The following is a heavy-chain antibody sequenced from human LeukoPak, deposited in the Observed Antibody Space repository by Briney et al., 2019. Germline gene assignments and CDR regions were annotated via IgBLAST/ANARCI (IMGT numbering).Heavy chain of an antibody. J-gene: IGHJ6*03. Sequence: SETLSLTCTVSGGSISNKYWSWIRQPPGKVLEWIGYIYYSGNTNYNPSLKSRVTILVDTSKNQVSLKLSSVTAADTAVYFCARDWGVGGRPGYMDVWGKGTTVTVSS. CDR1: GGSISNKY. CDR2: IYYSGNT. V-gene: IGHV4-59*01. CDR3: ARDWGVGGRPGYMDV. D-gene: IGHD6-6*01.